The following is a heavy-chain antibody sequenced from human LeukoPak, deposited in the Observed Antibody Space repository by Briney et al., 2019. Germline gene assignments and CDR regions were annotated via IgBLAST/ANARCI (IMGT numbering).Heavy chain of an antibody. CDR1: GFSVSNHY. D-gene: IGHD5-24*01. V-gene: IGHV3-66*02. J-gene: IGHJ5*02. Sequence: GGSLRLSCAASGFSVSNHYMAWVRQAPGRRLEWVSFIWADGTAFYTDSVRGRFTVSRDQFKNTLYLQMSSLRPDDTALYYCARDGAGIESWVELDPWGQGTQVTVSA. CDR3: ARDGAGIESWVELDP. CDR2: IWADGTA.